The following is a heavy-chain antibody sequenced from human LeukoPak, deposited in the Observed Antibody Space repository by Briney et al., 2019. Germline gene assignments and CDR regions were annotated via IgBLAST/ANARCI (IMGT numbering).Heavy chain of an antibody. D-gene: IGHD3-22*01. J-gene: IGHJ2*01. CDR1: GFTFSSYA. Sequence: GGSLRLSCAASGFTFSSYAMHWVRQAPGKGLEWVAVISYDGSNKYYADSVKGRFTISRDNSKNTLYLQMNSLRAEDTAVYYCARNPFITTSDWYFDLWGRGTLVTVSS. CDR3: ARNPFITTSDWYFDL. V-gene: IGHV3-30-3*01. CDR2: ISYDGSNK.